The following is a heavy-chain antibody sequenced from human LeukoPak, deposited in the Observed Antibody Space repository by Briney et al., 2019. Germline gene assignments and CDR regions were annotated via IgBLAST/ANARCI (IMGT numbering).Heavy chain of an antibody. CDR3: ARGLPAIAAAGTEYFQH. J-gene: IGHJ1*01. V-gene: IGHV3-23*01. Sequence: GGSLRLSCAASGFTFSYYAMNWVRQAPGKGLEWVSVIIGSGSSTYYADSVKGRFTISRDNSKNTLYLQMNSLRAEDTAVYYCARGLPAIAAAGTEYFQHWGQGTLVTVSS. CDR1: GFTFSYYA. D-gene: IGHD6-13*01. CDR2: IIGSGSST.